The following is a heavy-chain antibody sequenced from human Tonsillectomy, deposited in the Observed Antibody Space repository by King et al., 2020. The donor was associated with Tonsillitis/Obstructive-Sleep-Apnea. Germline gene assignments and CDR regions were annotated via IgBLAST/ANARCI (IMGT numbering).Heavy chain of an antibody. D-gene: IGHD6-6*01. CDR2: ISGSGGST. J-gene: IGHJ4*02. Sequence: VQLVESGGGLVQPGGSLRLSCAASGFTFSSYAMSWVRQAPGKGLEWVSAISGSGGSTYYADSVKGRFTISRDNSKNTLYLQMKSLRAEDTAVYYCAKDWGDIAARPRHFDYWGQGTLVTVSS. V-gene: IGHV3-23*04. CDR1: GFTFSSYA. CDR3: AKDWGDIAARPRHFDY.